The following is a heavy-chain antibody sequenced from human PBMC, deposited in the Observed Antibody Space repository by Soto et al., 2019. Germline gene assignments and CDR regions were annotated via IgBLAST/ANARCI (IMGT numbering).Heavy chain of an antibody. CDR3: ARVFSSSESYYYYGIEV. CDR1: GGTFSSYA. D-gene: IGHD6-6*01. Sequence: SVKVSCKASGGTFSSYAISWVRQAPGQGLEWTGGIIPIFGTANYAQKFQGRVTITADESTSTAYMELSRLRSEDTAVYYCARVFSSSESYYYYGIEVWGQGTPVTVSS. CDR2: IIPIFGTA. V-gene: IGHV1-69*13. J-gene: IGHJ6*02.